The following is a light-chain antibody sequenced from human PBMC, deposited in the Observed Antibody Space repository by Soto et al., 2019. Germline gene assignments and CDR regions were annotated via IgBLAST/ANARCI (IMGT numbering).Light chain of an antibody. CDR1: QSVSSN. CDR3: QQYDKWPPIT. V-gene: IGKV3-15*01. J-gene: IGKJ5*01. CDR2: GAF. Sequence: EIVMTQSPATLSVSPGERATLSCRASQSVSSNLAWYQQKPGQAPRLLIYGAFTRATGIPARFSGSGSGTEFTLTISSLQSEDFAVYYCQQYDKWPPITFGQGTRLEIK.